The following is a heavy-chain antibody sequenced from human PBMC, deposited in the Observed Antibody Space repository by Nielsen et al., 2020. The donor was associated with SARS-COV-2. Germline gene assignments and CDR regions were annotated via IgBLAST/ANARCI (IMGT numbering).Heavy chain of an antibody. J-gene: IGHJ6*02. CDR2: IKSKTDGGTT. V-gene: IGHV3-15*01. CDR1: GFTFSNAW. Sequence: GESLKISCAASGFTFSNAWMSWVRQAPGKGLEWVGRIKSKTDGGTTDYAAPVKGRFTISRDDSKNTLYLQMNSLKTEDTAVYYCTTAPLAVAGTDYYYGMDVWGQGTTVTVSS. D-gene: IGHD6-19*01. CDR3: TTAPLAVAGTDYYYGMDV.